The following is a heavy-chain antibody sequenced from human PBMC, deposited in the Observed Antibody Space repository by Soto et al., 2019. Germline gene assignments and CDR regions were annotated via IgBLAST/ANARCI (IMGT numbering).Heavy chain of an antibody. Sequence: PGGSLILSCAASGFTFSSYSMNWVRQAPGKGLEWVSSISSSSSYIYYADSVKGRFTISRDNAKNSLYLQMNSLRAEGTAVYYCARDPPKYCSGGSCYTTPDYWGQGTLVTVSS. J-gene: IGHJ4*02. CDR1: GFTFSSYS. CDR2: ISSSSSYI. V-gene: IGHV3-21*01. CDR3: ARDPPKYCSGGSCYTTPDY. D-gene: IGHD2-15*01.